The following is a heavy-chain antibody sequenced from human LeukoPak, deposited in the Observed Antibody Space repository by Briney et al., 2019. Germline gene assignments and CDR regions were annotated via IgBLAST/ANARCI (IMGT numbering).Heavy chain of an antibody. V-gene: IGHV3-74*01. J-gene: IGHJ4*02. CDR3: STLAAAGTNY. D-gene: IGHD6-13*01. CDR1: GFTFSRYC. CDR2: ADYDGSDT. Sequence: AGSLRLSCAASGFTFSRYCMHWVRQAPGKGLVWVSRADYDGSDTSYADSVRGRFTISRDNAKNTLYLQMNSLSAEDTAVYYCSTLAAAGTNYWGQGTLVTVSS.